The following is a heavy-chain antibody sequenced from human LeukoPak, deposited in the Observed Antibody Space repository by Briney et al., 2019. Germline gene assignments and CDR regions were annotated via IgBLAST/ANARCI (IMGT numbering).Heavy chain of an antibody. CDR2: IFAGDSDT. D-gene: IGHD1-7*01. CDR1: GYTFTKYW. V-gene: IGHV5-51*01. Sequence: GESLKISCEGSGYTFTKYWIAWVRQMPGKGLEWMGIIFAGDSDTRYSPSFQGQVTISADKSINTAYLQWSGLMAPDTAMYYCARGWAGTTPFDYWGQGTLVTVSS. J-gene: IGHJ4*02. CDR3: ARGWAGTTPFDY.